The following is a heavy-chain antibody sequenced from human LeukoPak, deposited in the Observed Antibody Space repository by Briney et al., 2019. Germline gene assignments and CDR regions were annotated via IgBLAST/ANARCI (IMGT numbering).Heavy chain of an antibody. V-gene: IGHV3-66*01. CDR2: IYSAGST. Sequence: GGSLRLSCAASGFTVSSNYMSWVRQAPGKGLEWVSLIYSAGSTYYADSVKGRFTISRDNSKNTLYLQMNSLRAEDTAVYYCARGRDCSSTSCHDAFDIWGQGTMVTVSS. J-gene: IGHJ3*02. D-gene: IGHD2-2*01. CDR1: GFTVSSNY. CDR3: ARGRDCSSTSCHDAFDI.